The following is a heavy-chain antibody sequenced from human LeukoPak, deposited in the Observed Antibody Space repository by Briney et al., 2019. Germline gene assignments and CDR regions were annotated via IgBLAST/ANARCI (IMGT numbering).Heavy chain of an antibody. CDR2: INPNSGVT. V-gene: IGHV1-2*02. CDR1: GYTFSGFY. CDR3: ARESGRDFAD. D-gene: IGHD2-21*01. J-gene: IGHJ4*02. Sequence: ASVKVSCKASGYTFSGFYIHWVRQAPGQGLEWMGWINPNSGVTNYAQKLQGRVTMTTDTSTSTAYMELKSLRSDDTAVYYCARESGRDFADWGQGTLVTVSS.